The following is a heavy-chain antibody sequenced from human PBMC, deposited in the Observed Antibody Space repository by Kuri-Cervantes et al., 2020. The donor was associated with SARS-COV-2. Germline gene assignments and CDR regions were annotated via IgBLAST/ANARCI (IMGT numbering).Heavy chain of an antibody. D-gene: IGHD3-22*01. J-gene: IGHJ5*02. CDR1: GYTFTCYY. CDR3: ARFLITMSGCDT. V-gene: IGHV1-2*02. Sequence: AAVKVSCKASGYTFTCYYMHWVRQAPGQGLEWMGWINPNSGGTNYAQKFQGRVTMTRDTFINTAYMELSRLRSDDTAMYYCARFLITMSGCDTWGQGTLVTVSS. CDR2: INPNSGGT.